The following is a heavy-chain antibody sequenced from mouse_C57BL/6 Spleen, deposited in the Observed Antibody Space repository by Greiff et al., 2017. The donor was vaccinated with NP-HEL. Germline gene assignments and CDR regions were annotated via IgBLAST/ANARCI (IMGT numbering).Heavy chain of an antibody. J-gene: IGHJ2*01. CDR1: GYTFTDYY. V-gene: IGHV1-26*01. CDR2: INPNNGGT. CDR3: AISPFITPFDY. Sequence: VQLQQSGPELVKPGASVKISCKASGYTFTDYYMNWVKQSHGKSLEWIGDINPNNGGTSYNQKFKGKATLTVDKSSSTAYMELRSLTSEDSAVYYCAISPFITPFDYWGQGTTLTVSS. D-gene: IGHD1-1*01.